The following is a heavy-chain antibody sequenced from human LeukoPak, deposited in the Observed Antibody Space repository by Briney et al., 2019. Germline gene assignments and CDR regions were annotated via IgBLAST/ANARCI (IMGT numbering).Heavy chain of an antibody. D-gene: IGHD5-18*01. Sequence: SETLSLTCTVSGGSLSSSSYYWGWIRQPPGKGLEWIGSIYYSGSTYYNPSLKSRVTISVDTSKNQFSLRLSSVTAADTAVYYCARHPIGTAMVSYFDYWGQGTLVTVSS. J-gene: IGHJ4*02. CDR1: GGSLSSSSYY. CDR2: IYYSGST. CDR3: ARHPIGTAMVSYFDY. V-gene: IGHV4-39*01.